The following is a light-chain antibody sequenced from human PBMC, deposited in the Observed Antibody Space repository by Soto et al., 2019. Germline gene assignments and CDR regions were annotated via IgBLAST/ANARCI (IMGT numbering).Light chain of an antibody. J-gene: IGKJ5*01. CDR3: QQYYSFPLT. Sequence: IQMTQSPSTLSASVGCRVAITCRASQSITNRLAWYQQNKWKAPELLIYAASTLQSGVPSRFSGSRYGTDFTLTISCLQSEDFATYYCQQYYSFPLTFGQGTRLEIK. CDR1: QSITNR. CDR2: AAS. V-gene: IGKV1-5*01.